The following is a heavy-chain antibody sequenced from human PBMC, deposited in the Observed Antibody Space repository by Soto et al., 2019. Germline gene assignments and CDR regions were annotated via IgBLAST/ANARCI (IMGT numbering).Heavy chain of an antibody. V-gene: IGHV1-18*01. CDR3: ARDLDGSGSYYTDY. J-gene: IGHJ4*02. CDR2: ISTYNGNT. D-gene: IGHD3-10*01. Sequence: ASVKVSCKASGYIFITYGISWVRQAPGQGLEWMGRISTYNGNTNYAQNLQGRVTMTTDTSTSTAYMELRSLRSDDTAVYYCARDLDGSGSYYTDYWGPGTLVTVSS. CDR1: GYIFITYG.